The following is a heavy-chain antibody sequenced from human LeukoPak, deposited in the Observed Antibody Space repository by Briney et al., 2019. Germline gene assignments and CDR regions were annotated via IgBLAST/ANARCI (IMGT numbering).Heavy chain of an antibody. D-gene: IGHD2-2*01. CDR3: ARQSTAPPVYYYYGMDV. J-gene: IGHJ6*02. CDR2: FYYGANT. Sequence: PSETLSLTCSVSGASISTSSFYWGWIRQPPGKGLQWIGSFYYGANTYYTPSLKSRVTISVDASKNQFSLKLSSVTAADTAVYFCARQSTAPPVYYYYGMDVWGQGTAVTVSS. V-gene: IGHV4-39*01. CDR1: GASISTSSFY.